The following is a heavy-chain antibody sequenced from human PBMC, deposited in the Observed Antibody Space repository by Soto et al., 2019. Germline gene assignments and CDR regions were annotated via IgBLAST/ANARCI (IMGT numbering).Heavy chain of an antibody. V-gene: IGHV1-24*01. CDR1: GYTLTELS. D-gene: IGHD6-13*01. CDR3: ATWALIAAAGFFDY. J-gene: IGHJ4*02. CDR2: FDPEDGET. Sequence: XSVKVACKVSGYTLTELSMHWVRQAPGKGLEWMGGFDPEDGETIYAQKFQGRVTMTEDTSTDTAYMELSSLRSEDTAVYYCATWALIAAAGFFDYWGQGTLVTVSS.